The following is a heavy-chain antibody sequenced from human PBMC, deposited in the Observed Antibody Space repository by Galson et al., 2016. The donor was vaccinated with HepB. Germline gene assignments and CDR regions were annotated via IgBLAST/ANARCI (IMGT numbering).Heavy chain of an antibody. Sequence: SVKVSCKASGNTFITYHMHWVRRAPGQGLEWMGIINPSSGTASSAQKFQGRITMTRDTSTTTVYLELHSLRSDDTAVYYCAMNIHRPARGLLDYWGRGTLVTVSS. CDR1: GNTFITYH. J-gene: IGHJ4*02. CDR3: AMNIHRPARGLLDY. D-gene: IGHD2/OR15-2a*01. CDR2: INPSSGTA. V-gene: IGHV1-46*01.